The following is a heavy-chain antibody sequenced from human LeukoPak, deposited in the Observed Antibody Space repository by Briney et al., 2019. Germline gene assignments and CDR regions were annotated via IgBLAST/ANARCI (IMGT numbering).Heavy chain of an antibody. V-gene: IGHV3-23*01. CDR1: GFTFSSYA. CDR2: ISGSGGST. CDR3: AKGRIVLRYPYGMDV. D-gene: IGHD3-9*01. J-gene: IGHJ6*02. Sequence: PGGSLRLSCAASGFTFSSYAMSWVRQAPGKGLEWVSAISGSGGSTYYADSVKGRFTISRDNSKNTLYLQMNSLRAEDTAVYYCAKGRIVLRYPYGMDVWGQGTTVTVSS.